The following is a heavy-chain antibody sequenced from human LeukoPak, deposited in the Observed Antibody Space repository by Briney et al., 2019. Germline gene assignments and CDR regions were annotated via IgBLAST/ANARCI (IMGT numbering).Heavy chain of an antibody. V-gene: IGHV3-20*04. CDR1: GFTFGDYG. Sequence: GGSLRLSCAASGFTFGDYGMSWVRQAPGKGLEWVSGLNWDGGTTGHADSVKGRFTISRDNAKNSLYLQMNSLRAEDTALYYCARGGHLRYFDWLLSQGAFDIWGQGTMVTVSS. CDR2: LNWDGGTT. CDR3: ARGGHLRYFDWLLSQGAFDI. J-gene: IGHJ3*02. D-gene: IGHD3-9*01.